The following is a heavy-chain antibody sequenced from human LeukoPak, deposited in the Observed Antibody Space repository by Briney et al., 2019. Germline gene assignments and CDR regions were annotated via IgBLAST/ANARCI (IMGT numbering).Heavy chain of an antibody. CDR1: GFTFSSYA. CDR3: ARVPLRMRIYYYYGMDV. V-gene: IGHV3-30-3*01. Sequence: PGGSLRLSCAASGFTFSSYAMHWVGQAPGKGLEWVAVISYDGSNKYYAESVKGRFTISRDNSKNSLYLQMNSLRDEDTAVYYCARVPLRMRIYYYYGMDVWGQGTTVTVSS. CDR2: ISYDGSNK. D-gene: IGHD2-8*01. J-gene: IGHJ6*02.